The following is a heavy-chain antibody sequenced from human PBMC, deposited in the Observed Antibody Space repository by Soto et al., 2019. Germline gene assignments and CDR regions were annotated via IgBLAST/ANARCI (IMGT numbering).Heavy chain of an antibody. D-gene: IGHD3-22*01. V-gene: IGHV3-30*18. CDR1: GFTFSSYG. J-gene: IGHJ3*02. CDR2: ISYDGSNK. Sequence: QVQLVESGGGVVQPGRSLRLSCAASGFTFSSYGMHWVRQAPGKGLEWVAVISYDGSNKYYADSVKGRFTISRDNSKNTLYLQMNSLRAEDTAVYYCAKARTAVSGYSLTDAFDIWGQGTMVTVSS. CDR3: AKARTAVSGYSLTDAFDI.